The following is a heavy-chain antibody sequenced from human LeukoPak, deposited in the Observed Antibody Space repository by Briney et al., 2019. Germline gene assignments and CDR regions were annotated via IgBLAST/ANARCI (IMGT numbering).Heavy chain of an antibody. V-gene: IGHV4-39*01. CDR1: GGSISSSSYY. D-gene: IGHD3-10*01. J-gene: IGHJ5*02. CDR3: ARHEIRIYYGSGTLNWFDP. CDR2: IYYSGST. Sequence: SETLSLTCTVSGGSISSSSYYWGWIRQPPGKGLEWTGSIYYSGSTYYNPSLKTRVTISVDTSKNQFSLKLNSVTAADTAVYYCARHEIRIYYGSGTLNWFDPWGQGTLVTVSS.